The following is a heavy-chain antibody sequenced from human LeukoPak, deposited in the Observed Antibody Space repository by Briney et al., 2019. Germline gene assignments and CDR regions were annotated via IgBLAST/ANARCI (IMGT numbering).Heavy chain of an antibody. D-gene: IGHD6-19*01. CDR1: GYTFNTYG. CDR2: ISTYDGNT. CDR3: ARWSYSSDWYFGTFDI. J-gene: IGHJ3*02. V-gene: IGHV1-18*01. Sequence: ASVKVSCKASGYTFNTYGISWVRQATGQGLDWIGWISTYDGNTNYAQNLQGRVTMTTDTSTRTAYMELRSLRSGDTAVYYCARWSYSSDWYFGTFDIWGQGTTVTISS.